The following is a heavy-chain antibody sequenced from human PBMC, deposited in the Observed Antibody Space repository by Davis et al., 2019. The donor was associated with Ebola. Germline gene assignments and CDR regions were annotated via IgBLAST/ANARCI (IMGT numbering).Heavy chain of an antibody. CDR3: AFRHVAVPEMGWFAP. D-gene: IGHD6-19*01. CDR1: GYTFTSYG. V-gene: IGHV1-18*04. Sequence: ASVKVSCKASGYTFTSYGISWVRQAPGQGLEWMGWISAYNGNTNYAQKLQDRVTMTIDTSTDTAYMELRSLRYDDTAVYYCAFRHVAVPEMGWFAPWGQGTLLTVSS. J-gene: IGHJ5*02. CDR2: ISAYNGNT.